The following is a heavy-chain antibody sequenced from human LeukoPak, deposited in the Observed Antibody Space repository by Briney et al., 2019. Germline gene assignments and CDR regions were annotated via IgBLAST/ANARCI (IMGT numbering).Heavy chain of an antibody. D-gene: IGHD3-22*01. Sequence: GGSLRLSCAASGFTFSSCWMSWVRQAPGKGLEYVSAISSNGGSTYYANSVKGRFTISRDNSKNTLYLQMGSLRAEHTAVYYCAKMGSGYEFRFHGNTKDAFDIWGQGTMVTVSS. V-gene: IGHV3-64*01. CDR3: AKMGSGYEFRFHGNTKDAFDI. J-gene: IGHJ3*02. CDR2: ISSNGGST. CDR1: GFTFSSCW.